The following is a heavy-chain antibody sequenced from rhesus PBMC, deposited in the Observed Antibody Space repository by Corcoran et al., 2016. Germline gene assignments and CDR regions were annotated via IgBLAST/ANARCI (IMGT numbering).Heavy chain of an antibody. J-gene: IGHJ4*01. D-gene: IGHD1-44*02. CDR3: ARERGALYYFDY. Sequence: QVQLQESGPEVVQPSETLSLTFAVSGGSVSSSTWWSWIRQPHGQRLEWIGYISGSSGSTYYNPSLNSRVTISTDTSKNQFSLKLSSVTAADTAVYYCARERGALYYFDYWGQGVLGTVSS. V-gene: IGHV4-65*01. CDR1: GGSVSSSTW. CDR2: ISGSSGST.